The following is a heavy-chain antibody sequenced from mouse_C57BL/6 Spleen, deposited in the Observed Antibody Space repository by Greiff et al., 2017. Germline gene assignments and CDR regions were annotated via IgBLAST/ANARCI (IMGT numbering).Heavy chain of an antibody. CDR2: IDPSDSYT. V-gene: IGHV1-50*01. CDR1: GYTFTSYW. CDR3: ARGTAMVTTRGLAY. Sequence: QVQLKQPGAELVKPGASVKLSCKASGYTFTSYWMQWVKQRPGQGLEWIGEIDPSDSYTNYNQKFKGKATLTVDTSSSTAYMQLSSLTSEDSAVYYCARGTAMVTTRGLAYWGQGTLVTVSA. J-gene: IGHJ3*01. D-gene: IGHD2-2*01.